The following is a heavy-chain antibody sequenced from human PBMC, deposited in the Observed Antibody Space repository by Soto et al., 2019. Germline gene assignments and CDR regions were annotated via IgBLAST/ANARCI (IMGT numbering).Heavy chain of an antibody. D-gene: IGHD6-19*01. CDR3: ARDRYIRGWYFFDY. CDR2: ISSDGRNT. Sequence: PGGSLRLSCAASGFDFIPSWMHWVRQAPGKGLVWVARISSDGRNTNYADSVKGRFTISRDNAKNTLHLQMNNLRDDDTAVYYCARDRYIRGWYFFDYWGQGT. V-gene: IGHV3-74*01. J-gene: IGHJ4*02. CDR1: GFDFIPSW.